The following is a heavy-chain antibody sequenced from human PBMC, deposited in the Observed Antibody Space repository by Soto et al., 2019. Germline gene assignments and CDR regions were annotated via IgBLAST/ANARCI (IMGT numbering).Heavy chain of an antibody. CDR3: ARGQRFSDWFDP. CDR2: IYSSGNT. Sequence: QVHLQESGPGLVKPSETLSLTCSVSGGTISGYYWTWIRQPAGKGLEWIGRIYSSGNTKYNPSLQSRVTMSLDTSNNQSSLRLTSVTAADTAVYYCARGQRFSDWFDPWGQGTLVTVSS. V-gene: IGHV4-4*07. D-gene: IGHD3-3*01. J-gene: IGHJ5*02. CDR1: GGTISGYY.